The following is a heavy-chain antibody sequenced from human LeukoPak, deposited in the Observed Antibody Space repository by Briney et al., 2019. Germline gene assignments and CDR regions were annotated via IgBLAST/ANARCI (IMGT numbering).Heavy chain of an antibody. CDR3: AREGRVIVGATGYFDY. D-gene: IGHD1-26*01. Sequence: PGGSLRVSCAASGFTFSSYAMHWVRQAPGKGLEWVAVISYDGSNKYYADSVKGRFTISRDNSKNTLYLQMNSLRAEDTAVYYCAREGRVIVGATGYFDYWGQGSLATVSS. V-gene: IGHV3-30*04. J-gene: IGHJ4*02. CDR2: ISYDGSNK. CDR1: GFTFSSYA.